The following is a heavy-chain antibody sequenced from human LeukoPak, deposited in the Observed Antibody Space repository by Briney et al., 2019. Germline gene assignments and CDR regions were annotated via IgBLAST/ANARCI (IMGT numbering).Heavy chain of an antibody. CDR2: ISGSGGST. Sequence: GGSLRLSCAVSGFTFSNYAMSWVRQAPGKGLEWVASISGSGGSTYYADSVRGRFTISRDNSKNILSLQMNSLRADDTAIYYCTRVLSDTRGWYHFDYWGQGTLVTVSS. CDR1: GFTFSNYA. V-gene: IGHV3-23*01. J-gene: IGHJ4*02. CDR3: TRVLSDTRGWYHFDY. D-gene: IGHD6-19*01.